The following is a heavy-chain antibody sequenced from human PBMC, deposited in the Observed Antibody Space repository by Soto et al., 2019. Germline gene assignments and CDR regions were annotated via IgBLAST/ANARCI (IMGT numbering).Heavy chain of an antibody. J-gene: IGHJ4*02. D-gene: IGHD6-13*01. V-gene: IGHV3-30-3*01. CDR2: ISYDGSNK. CDR3: ARDLSSSFYFDY. Sequence: QVQLVESEGGEVQPGRSLRLSCAASGFTFSSYAMHWVRQAPGKGLEWVAVISYDGSNKYYADSVKGRFTISRDNSKNTLYLQMNSLRAEDTAVYYCARDLSSSFYFDYWGQGTLVTVSS. CDR1: GFTFSSYA.